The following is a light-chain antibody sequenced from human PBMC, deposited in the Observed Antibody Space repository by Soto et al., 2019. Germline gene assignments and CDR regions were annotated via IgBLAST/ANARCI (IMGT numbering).Light chain of an antibody. J-gene: IGKJ4*01. V-gene: IGKV3-20*01. CDR2: GAS. CDR3: QQYGSSPLT. CDR1: QSVSSSY. Sequence: IVLSQCPSTLSLSPGALATLSRRASQSVSSSYLAWYQQNPGQAPSLLIYGASSRATGIPDRFSGSGSGTDFTLTISRLEPEVFAVYYCQQYGSSPLTFGGGTKVEF.